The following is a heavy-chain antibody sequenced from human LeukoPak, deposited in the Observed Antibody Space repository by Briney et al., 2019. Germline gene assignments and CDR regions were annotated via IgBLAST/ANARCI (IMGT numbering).Heavy chain of an antibody. CDR1: GFTFDDHG. CDR2: INWNGSST. D-gene: IGHD1-7*01. V-gene: IGHV3-20*01. CDR3: ARDLTGTGSGAFDI. Sequence: PGGSLRLSCAASGFTFDDHGMGWVRQVPGKGLEWVSGINWNGSSTGYADSVKGRFTISRDNAKNSLYLQMNSLRAEDTALYHCARDLTGTGSGAFDIWGQGTMVTVSS. J-gene: IGHJ3*02.